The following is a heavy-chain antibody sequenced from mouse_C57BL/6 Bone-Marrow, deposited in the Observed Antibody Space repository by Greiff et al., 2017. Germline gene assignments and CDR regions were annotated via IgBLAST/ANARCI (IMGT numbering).Heavy chain of an antibody. Sequence: VQRVESGPELVKPGASVKLSCKASGYTFTSYDINWVKQRPGQGLEWIGWIYPRDGSTKYNEKVKGKATLTVDTSSSTAYMELHSLTSEDSAVYFCARLEFDGSSGDWYFDVWGTGTTVTVSS. CDR2: IYPRDGST. V-gene: IGHV1-85*01. J-gene: IGHJ1*03. CDR1: GYTFTSYD. D-gene: IGHD1-1*01. CDR3: ARLEFDGSSGDWYFDV.